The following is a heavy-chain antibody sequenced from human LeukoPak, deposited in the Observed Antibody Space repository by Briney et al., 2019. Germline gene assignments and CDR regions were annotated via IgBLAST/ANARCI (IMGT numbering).Heavy chain of an antibody. CDR1: GGSISSSSYY. V-gene: IGHV4-39*01. J-gene: IGHJ4*02. Sequence: SETLSLTCTASGGSISSSSYYWGWIRQPPGKGLEWIGIIYYSGSTYYNPSLKSRVTISVDTSKNQFSLKLSSVTAADTAVYYCARTRNYYDSSGYTYYFDYWGQGTLVTVSS. CDR3: ARTRNYYDSSGYTYYFDY. D-gene: IGHD3-22*01. CDR2: IYYSGST.